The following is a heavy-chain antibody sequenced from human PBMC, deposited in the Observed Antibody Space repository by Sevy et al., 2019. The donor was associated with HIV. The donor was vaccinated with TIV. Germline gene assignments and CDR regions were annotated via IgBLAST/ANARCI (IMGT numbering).Heavy chain of an antibody. CDR3: AKDDILSYDFWSGYEGVFDY. V-gene: IGHV3-30*02. CDR2: IRYDGSNK. D-gene: IGHD3-3*01. J-gene: IGHJ4*02. CDR1: GFTFSSYG. Sequence: GGFLRLSCAASGFTFSSYGMHWVRQAPGKGLEWVAFIRYDGSNKYYADSVKGRFTISRDNSKNTLYLQMNSLRAEDTAVYYCAKDDILSYDFWSGYEGVFDYWGQGTLVTVSS.